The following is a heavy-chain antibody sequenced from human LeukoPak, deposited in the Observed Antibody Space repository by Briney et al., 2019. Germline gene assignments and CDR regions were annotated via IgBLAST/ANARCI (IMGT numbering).Heavy chain of an antibody. CDR1: GSSISTSY. CDR2: IYYSGYT. CDR3: ARARSDSGRFDS. J-gene: IGHJ4*02. Sequence: PSETLSLTCTFSGSSISTSYWSWIRQPPGKGLEWIAYIYYSGYTNYNPSLKSRVTISIDTSKNQFSLKLSSVTAADTAVYYCARARSDSGRFDSWCQGTLVTVSS. V-gene: IGHV4-59*01. D-gene: IGHD1-26*01.